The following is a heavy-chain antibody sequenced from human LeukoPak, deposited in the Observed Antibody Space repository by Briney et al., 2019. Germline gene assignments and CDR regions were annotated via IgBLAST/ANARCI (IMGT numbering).Heavy chain of an antibody. V-gene: IGHV3-21*06. CDR1: GFTFSSYE. Sequence: GGSLRLSCAASGFTFSSYEMNWVRQAPGKGLEWVSFISSSSIYIYYADSVKGRFTISRDNAKNSLYLQMNSLRAEDTAVYYCARDHDWDYMDVWGKGTTVTVSS. J-gene: IGHJ6*03. CDR2: ISSSSIYI. D-gene: IGHD3-9*01. CDR3: ARDHDWDYMDV.